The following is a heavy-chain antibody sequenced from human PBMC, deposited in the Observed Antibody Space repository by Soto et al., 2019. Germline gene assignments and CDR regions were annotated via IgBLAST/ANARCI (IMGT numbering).Heavy chain of an antibody. CDR1: GDSVSSNSAA. J-gene: IGHJ3*02. Sequence: SQTLSLTCAISGDSVSSNSAAWNWIRQSPSRGLEWLGRTYYRSKWYNDYAVSVKSRITINPDTSKNQFSLQLNSVTPEDTAVYYCARGRAGARDQGHAINAFDIWGQGTMVTVSS. V-gene: IGHV6-1*01. CDR2: TYYRSKWYN. CDR3: ARGRAGARDQGHAINAFDI.